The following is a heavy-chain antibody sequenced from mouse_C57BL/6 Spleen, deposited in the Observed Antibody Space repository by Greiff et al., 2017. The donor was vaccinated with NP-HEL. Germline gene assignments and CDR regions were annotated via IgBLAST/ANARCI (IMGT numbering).Heavy chain of an antibody. CDR1: GYTFTDYE. Sequence: VQLQQSGAELVRPGASVTLSCKASGYTFTDYEMHWVKQTPVHGLEWIGAIDPETGGTAYNQKFKGKAILTADKSSSPAYMELRSLTSEDSAVYYCTREDRLTGTFDVWGTGTTVTVSS. D-gene: IGHD4-1*01. CDR2: IDPETGGT. J-gene: IGHJ1*03. CDR3: TREDRLTGTFDV. V-gene: IGHV1-15*01.